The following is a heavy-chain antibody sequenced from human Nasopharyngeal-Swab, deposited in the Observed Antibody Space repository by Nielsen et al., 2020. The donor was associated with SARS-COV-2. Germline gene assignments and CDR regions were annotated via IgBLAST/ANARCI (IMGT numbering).Heavy chain of an antibody. V-gene: IGHV4-59*12. CDR1: GGSISSYY. D-gene: IGHD6-6*01. J-gene: IGHJ6*02. CDR3: ARDGQSIAARRGGIYYYYGMDV. CDR2: IYYSGST. Sequence: SETLSLTCTVSGGSISSYYWSWIRQPPGKGLEWIGYIYYSGSTNYNPSLKSRVTMSVDTSKNQFSLKLSSVTAADTAVYYCARDGQSIAARRGGIYYYYGMDVWGQGTTVTVSS.